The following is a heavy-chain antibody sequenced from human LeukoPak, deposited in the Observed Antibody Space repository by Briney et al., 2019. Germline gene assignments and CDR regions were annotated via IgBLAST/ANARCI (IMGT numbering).Heavy chain of an antibody. V-gene: IGHV3-33*01. Sequence: GGSLRLSCAASGFTFSSYGMHWVRQAPGKGLEWVAVIWYDGSNKYYAESVKGRFTISRDNSKNTLYLQMNSLRAEDTAVYYCARGSYSSSWYVVDYWGQGTLVTVSS. CDR3: ARGSYSSSWYVVDY. CDR1: GFTFSSYG. D-gene: IGHD6-13*01. J-gene: IGHJ4*02. CDR2: IWYDGSNK.